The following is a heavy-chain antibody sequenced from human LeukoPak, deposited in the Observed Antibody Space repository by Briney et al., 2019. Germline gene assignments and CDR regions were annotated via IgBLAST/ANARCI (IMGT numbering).Heavy chain of an antibody. CDR3: TTDQVVRGVTNDY. J-gene: IGHJ4*02. Sequence: PGGSVRLSCVASGFTFRSAWMNWVGQAPGRGLEWVGRIKSKTDGGTTDYAAPVKGRFTITRDDSKTTLYLQMNSLQTEDTAVYYCTTDQVVRGVTNDYWGQGSLVTVSS. V-gene: IGHV3-15*01. CDR1: GFTFRSAW. D-gene: IGHD3-10*01. CDR2: IKSKTDGGTT.